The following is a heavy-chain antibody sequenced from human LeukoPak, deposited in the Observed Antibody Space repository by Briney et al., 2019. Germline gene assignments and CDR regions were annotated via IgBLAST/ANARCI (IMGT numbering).Heavy chain of an antibody. D-gene: IGHD3-10*01. CDR2: ISGSGGST. CDR3: ARIGVTYYYLFFDY. J-gene: IGHJ4*02. V-gene: IGHV3-23*01. CDR1: GFTFSSYA. Sequence: GGSPRLSCAASGFTFSSYAMSWVRQAPGKGLEWVSAISGSGGSTYYADSVKGRFTISRDNAKNSLYLQMNSLRAEDTAVYYCARIGVTYYYLFFDYWGQGTLVTVSS.